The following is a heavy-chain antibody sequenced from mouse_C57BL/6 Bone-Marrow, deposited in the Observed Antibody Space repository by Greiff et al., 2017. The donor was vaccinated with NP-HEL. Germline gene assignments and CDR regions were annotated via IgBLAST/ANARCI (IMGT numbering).Heavy chain of an antibody. CDR1: GFSLTSYG. V-gene: IGHV2-2*01. J-gene: IGHJ4*01. CDR3: ARKTHYGYDDPFYAMDY. Sequence: QVQLQQSGPGLVQPSQSLSITCTVSGFSLTSYGVHWVRQSPGKGLEWLGVLWSGGSTDYNAAFISRLSISKDNSKSQVFFKMNSLQADDTAIYYCARKTHYGYDDPFYAMDYWGQGTSVTVSS. CDR2: LWSGGST. D-gene: IGHD2-2*01.